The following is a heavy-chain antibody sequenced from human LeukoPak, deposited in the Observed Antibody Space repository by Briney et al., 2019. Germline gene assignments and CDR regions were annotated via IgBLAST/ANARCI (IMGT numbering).Heavy chain of an antibody. CDR1: GGTFSSYA. CDR2: IIPIFGIA. J-gene: IGHJ4*02. CDR3: ARESGSSGYSY. V-gene: IGHV1-69*04. Sequence: ASVKVSCKASGGTFSSYAISWVRQAPGQGLEWMGRIIPIFGIANYAQKFQGRVTITADKSTSTAYMELSSLRSEDTAVYYCARESGSSGYSYWGQGTLVTVSS. D-gene: IGHD3-22*01.